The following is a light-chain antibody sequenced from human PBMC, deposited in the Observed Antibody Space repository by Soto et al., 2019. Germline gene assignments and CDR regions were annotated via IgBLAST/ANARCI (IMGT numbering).Light chain of an antibody. Sequence: QSALTQPASVAGSPGQSITISCTGTSSDVGSYNLVSWYQQHPGKAPKLMIYEGSKRPSGVSNRFSGSKSGNTASLTIYGLQAEVEADYYCCSYAGSSTFVFGGGTKLTFL. CDR2: EGS. V-gene: IGLV2-23*01. CDR3: CSYAGSSTFV. J-gene: IGLJ2*01. CDR1: SSDVGSYNL.